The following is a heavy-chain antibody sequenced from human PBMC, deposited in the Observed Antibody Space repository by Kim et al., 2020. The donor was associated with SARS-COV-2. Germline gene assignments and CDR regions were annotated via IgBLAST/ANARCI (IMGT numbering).Heavy chain of an antibody. D-gene: IGHD5-12*01. V-gene: IGHV1-2*06. Sequence: ASVKVSCKTSGYTFSGHYMHWVRQAPGQGLEWMGRINPNSGGTNYSQKFQGRVSLTRDASITTAYMELSRLKSDDTAVYFCARGHQRLEYSAYESHFDYWGQGALVTVSS. CDR1: GYTFSGHY. CDR2: INPNSGGT. J-gene: IGHJ4*02. CDR3: ARGHQRLEYSAYESHFDY.